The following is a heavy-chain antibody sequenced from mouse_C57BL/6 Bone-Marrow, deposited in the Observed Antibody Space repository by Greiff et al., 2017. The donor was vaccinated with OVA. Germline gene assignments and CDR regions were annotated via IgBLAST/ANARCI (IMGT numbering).Heavy chain of an antibody. CDR1: GYAFSSSW. V-gene: IGHV1-82*01. D-gene: IGHD2-3*01. J-gene: IGHJ2*01. Sequence: QVQLKESGPELVKPGASVKISCKASGYAFSSSWMNWVKQRPGKGLEWIGRIYPGDGDTNYNGKFKGKATLTADKSSSTAYMQLSSLTSEDSAVYFCARHDDGYYASDFDFWGRGTTLTVSS. CDR2: IYPGDGDT. CDR3: ARHDDGYYASDFDF.